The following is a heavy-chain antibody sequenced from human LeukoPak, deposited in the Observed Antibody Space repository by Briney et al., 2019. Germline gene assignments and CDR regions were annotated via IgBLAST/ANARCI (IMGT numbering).Heavy chain of an antibody. Sequence: PSETLSLTCAVSGYSISSGYHWGWIRQPPGKGLEWIGSIYHSGSTYYNPSLKSRVTISVDTSKNKFSLKLTSVTAADTAVYYCARSFYSSSSRLGFDIWGQGTMVTVSS. CDR1: GYSISSGYH. CDR2: IYHSGST. CDR3: ARSFYSSSSRLGFDI. V-gene: IGHV4-38-2*01. D-gene: IGHD6-6*01. J-gene: IGHJ3*02.